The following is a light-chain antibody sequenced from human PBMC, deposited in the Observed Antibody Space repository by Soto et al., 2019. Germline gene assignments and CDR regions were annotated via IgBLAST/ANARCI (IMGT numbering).Light chain of an antibody. CDR2: KAS. V-gene: IGKV1-5*03. J-gene: IGKJ1*01. CDR3: QQYNSYSTT. CDR1: QNINSW. Sequence: DIQMTQSPSTLSASVGDRVTITCRASQNINSWLAWYQQKPGKAPKLLIYKASSLESGVPSRFSGSGSGTEFTLTISSLQPDDFATYYCQQYNSYSTTFGQGTKVDIK.